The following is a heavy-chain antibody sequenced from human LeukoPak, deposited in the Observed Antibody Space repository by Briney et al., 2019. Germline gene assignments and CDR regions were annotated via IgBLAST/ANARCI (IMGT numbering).Heavy chain of an antibody. J-gene: IGHJ3*02. V-gene: IGHV3-21*01. CDR2: ITSSSNYI. CDR1: GFTFSSLS. CDR3: ARQTTVTILPFDI. Sequence: GGSLRLSCAASGFTFSSLSMIGARQAPGRALVWVSSITSSSNYIYYADSVKGRCTISRDNAKNSLYLQMSSLRAEVTAVYYGARQTTVTILPFDIWGQGTMVTVSS. D-gene: IGHD4-17*01.